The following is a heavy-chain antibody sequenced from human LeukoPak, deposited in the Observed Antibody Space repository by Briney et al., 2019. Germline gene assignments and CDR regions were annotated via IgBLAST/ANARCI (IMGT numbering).Heavy chain of an antibody. D-gene: IGHD2-15*01. CDR2: IPSSGGST. V-gene: IGHV3-23*01. CDR1: GFTVSSNY. J-gene: IGHJ4*02. Sequence: GGSLRLSCAASGFTVSSNYMSWVRQAPGKGLEWVSSIPSSGGSTYYADSVKGRFTISRDNSKNSLYLQMNSLRVEDTAVYYCAKESSGGWYFDYWGQGTLVTVSS. CDR3: AKESSGGWYFDY.